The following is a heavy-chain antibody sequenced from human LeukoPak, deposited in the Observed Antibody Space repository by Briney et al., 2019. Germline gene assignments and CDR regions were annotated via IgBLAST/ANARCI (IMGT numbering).Heavy chain of an antibody. CDR2: INHSGST. D-gene: IGHD3-22*01. J-gene: IGHJ3*02. V-gene: IGHV4-34*01. Sequence: SETLSLTCAVYGGSFSGYYWSWIRQPPGKGLEWIGEINHSGSTNYNPSLKSRVTISVDTSKNQFSLKLSSVTAADTAVYYCARDWGCDSSGYYCHDAFDIWGQGTMVTVSS. CDR1: GGSFSGYY. CDR3: ARDWGCDSSGYYCHDAFDI.